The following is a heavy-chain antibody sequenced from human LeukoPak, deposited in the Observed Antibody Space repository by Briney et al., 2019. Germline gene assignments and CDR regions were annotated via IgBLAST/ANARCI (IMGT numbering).Heavy chain of an antibody. J-gene: IGHJ3*02. Sequence: AGGAPRLSRAAAGFTFSSYFMHLGRQAPGQGLGWGAFIRDDGNNKYYADSVKGRFTISRDNSKNTLYLQMNRLRTEDTAVYYCAKKWSGDYDSSGVNDAFDIWGQGTMVTVS. CDR2: IRDDGNNK. D-gene: IGHD3-22*01. CDR1: GFTFSSYF. V-gene: IGHV3-30*02. CDR3: AKKWSGDYDSSGVNDAFDI.